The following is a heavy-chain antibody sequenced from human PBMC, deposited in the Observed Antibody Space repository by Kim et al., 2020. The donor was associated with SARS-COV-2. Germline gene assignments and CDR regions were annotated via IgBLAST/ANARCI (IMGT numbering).Heavy chain of an antibody. CDR1: GGTFSSYA. CDR3: ARVYRGYSSSWGDFDY. CDR2: IIPIFGTA. D-gene: IGHD6-13*01. V-gene: IGHV1-69*13. J-gene: IGHJ4*02. Sequence: SVKVSCKASGGTFSSYAISWVRQAPGQGLEWMGGIIPIFGTANYAQKFQGRVTITADESTSTAYMELSSLRSEDTAVYYCARVYRGYSSSWGDFDYWGQGTLVTVSS.